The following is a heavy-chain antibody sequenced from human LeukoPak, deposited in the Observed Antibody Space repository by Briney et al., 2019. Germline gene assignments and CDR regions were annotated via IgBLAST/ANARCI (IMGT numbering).Heavy chain of an antibody. V-gene: IGHV3-30*02. Sequence: PGGSLRLSCAASGFTFSSYGMHWVRQAPGKGLEWVAFIRYDGSNKYYADSVKGRFTISRDNSKNTLYLQMNSLRLEDTAVYYCARGPNYDILTGWRKTYNGFDIWGQGTMVTVSS. CDR1: GFTFSSYG. CDR2: IRYDGSNK. J-gene: IGHJ3*02. CDR3: ARGPNYDILTGWRKTYNGFDI. D-gene: IGHD3-9*01.